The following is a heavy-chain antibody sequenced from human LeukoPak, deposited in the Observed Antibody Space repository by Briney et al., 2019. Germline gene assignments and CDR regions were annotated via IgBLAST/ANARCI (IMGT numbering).Heavy chain of an antibody. Sequence: PSETLSLTCTVSGGSISSYYWSWIRQPPGKGLEWIGYIYYSGSTNYNPSLKSRVTISVDTSKNQFSLKLSSVTAADTAVYYCARISNSGYSYVHLIFDDWGQGTLVTVSS. J-gene: IGHJ4*02. CDR3: ARISNSGYSYVHLIFDD. V-gene: IGHV4-59*08. D-gene: IGHD5-18*01. CDR1: GGSISSYY. CDR2: IYYSGST.